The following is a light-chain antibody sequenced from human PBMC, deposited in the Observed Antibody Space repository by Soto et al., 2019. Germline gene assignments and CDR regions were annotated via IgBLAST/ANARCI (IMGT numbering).Light chain of an antibody. CDR3: QQLNSYPLT. CDR2: AAS. CDR1: QGISSY. V-gene: IGKV1-8*01. J-gene: IGKJ5*01. Sequence: AIRMTQSPSSLSASTGDRVTITCRASQGISSYLAWYQQKPGKAPKLLIYAASTLKSGVPSRFSGSGSGTDFTLTISSLQPEDFATYYCQQLNSYPLTFGQGTRLEIK.